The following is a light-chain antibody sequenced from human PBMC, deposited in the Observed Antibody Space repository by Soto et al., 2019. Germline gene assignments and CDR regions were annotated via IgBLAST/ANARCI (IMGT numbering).Light chain of an antibody. V-gene: IGKV1-5*01. J-gene: IGKJ1*01. CDR1: QSISSW. Sequence: DIQMTQSPSTLSASVGDRVTITCRASQSISSWLAWYQQKPGNAPKLLIYDASYLERGVPSRFSGSGSGTEFTLTISSLQPDVFATYYCQQYNSFWTFGQGTKVEI. CDR3: QQYNSFWT. CDR2: DAS.